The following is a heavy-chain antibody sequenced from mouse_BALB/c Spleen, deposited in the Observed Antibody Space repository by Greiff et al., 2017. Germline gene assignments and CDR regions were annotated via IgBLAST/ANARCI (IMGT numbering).Heavy chain of an antibody. CDR3: TRGEYGNYPYWYFDV. CDR1: GYTFTSYW. Sequence: VQLQQSGAELVKPGTSVKMSCKASGYTFTSYWMHWVKQRPGQGLEWIGAIYPGNSDTSYNQKFKGKAKLTAVTSTSTAYMELSSLTNEDSAVYYCTRGEYGNYPYWYFDVWGAGTTVTVSS. V-gene: IGHV1-5*01. CDR2: IYPGNSDT. J-gene: IGHJ1*01. D-gene: IGHD2-10*02.